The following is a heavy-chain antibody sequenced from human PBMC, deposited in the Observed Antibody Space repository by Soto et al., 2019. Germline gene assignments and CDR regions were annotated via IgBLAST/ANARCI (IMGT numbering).Heavy chain of an antibody. Sequence: SETLSLTCSVSGVSISSYFWSWIRQAPGRGLEWVGYTYHRGSTNYSPSLKSRVAISLDTSENQFSLKVNSVTAADTAVYYCARIGGYHGPLDYWGQGTPVTVSS. CDR1: GVSISSYF. CDR2: TYHRGST. V-gene: IGHV4-59*01. CDR3: ARIGGYHGPLDY. J-gene: IGHJ4*02. D-gene: IGHD6-25*01.